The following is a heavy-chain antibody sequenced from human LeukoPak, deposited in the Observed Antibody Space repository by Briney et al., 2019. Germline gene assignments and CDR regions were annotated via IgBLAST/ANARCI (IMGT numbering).Heavy chain of an antibody. J-gene: IGHJ4*02. D-gene: IGHD3-10*01. Sequence: PGGSLRLSCAASGFTFNNYGMHWVRQAPGKGLEWVAFIQYDGSDKYYADSVKGRFTISRDGSKNTLYLQMNSLRAEDTAVYYCATPSDFLDYWGQGTLVTVSS. CDR2: IQYDGSDK. CDR1: GFTFNNYG. CDR3: ATPSDFLDY. V-gene: IGHV3-30*02.